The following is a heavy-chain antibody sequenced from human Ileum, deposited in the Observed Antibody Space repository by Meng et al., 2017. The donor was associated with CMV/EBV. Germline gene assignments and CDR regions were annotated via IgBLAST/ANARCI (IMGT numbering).Heavy chain of an antibody. Sequence: VYGDSFSGYYWTWIRQPPGKGLEWVGEVNHSGGTNYNPSLKSRVTISVDTSKNQFSLKLSSVTAADTAVYYCARGYCSSTSCYHDYWGQGTLVTVSS. CDR1: GDSFSGYY. CDR2: VNHSGGT. V-gene: IGHV4-34*01. J-gene: IGHJ4*02. D-gene: IGHD2-2*01. CDR3: ARGYCSSTSCYHDY.